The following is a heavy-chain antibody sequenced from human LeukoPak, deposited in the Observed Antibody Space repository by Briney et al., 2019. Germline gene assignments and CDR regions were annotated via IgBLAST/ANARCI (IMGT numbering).Heavy chain of an antibody. D-gene: IGHD3-9*01. V-gene: IGHV4-61*01. J-gene: IGHJ4*02. CDR3: ARVSIYDILTGYYLGGATFDY. CDR1: GGSVNSGTYQ. Sequence: SETLSLTCTVSGGSVNSGTYQWTWIRQPPGKGLEWIGYISDSGNTNYIPSLKSRVTISIDRPQNQFSLKLRSVTAADTAVYYCARVSIYDILTGYYLGGATFDYWGQGTLVTVSS. CDR2: ISDSGNT.